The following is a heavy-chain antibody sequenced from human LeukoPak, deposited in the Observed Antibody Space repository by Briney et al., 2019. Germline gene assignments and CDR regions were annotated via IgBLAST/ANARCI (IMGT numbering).Heavy chain of an antibody. CDR3: AKDGEGGYSSYDYVFDY. CDR1: GFTFSSYA. Sequence: PGGSLRLSCAASGFTFSSYAMSWVRQAPGKGLEWVSAISGSGGSTYYADSVKGRFTISRDNYKTTLYLQTNSLRAEETPVSYCAKDGEGGYSSYDYVFDYWGQGTLVTVSS. CDR2: ISGSGGST. V-gene: IGHV3-23*01. D-gene: IGHD5-12*01. J-gene: IGHJ4*02.